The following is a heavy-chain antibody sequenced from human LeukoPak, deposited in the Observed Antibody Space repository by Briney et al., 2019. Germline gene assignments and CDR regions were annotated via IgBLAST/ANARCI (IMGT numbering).Heavy chain of an antibody. Sequence: PGGSLRLSCAASGFTFSNYGLHWVRQAPGKGLEWVAFILYDGTNKYHADSVKGRFTISRDNSNNTLYLQMNSLRAEDTAVYYCAKDGCSSSSCYSPNWLDPWGQGTLVTVSS. V-gene: IGHV3-30*02. J-gene: IGHJ5*02. CDR1: GFTFSNYG. CDR3: AKDGCSSSSCYSPNWLDP. CDR2: ILYDGTNK. D-gene: IGHD2-15*01.